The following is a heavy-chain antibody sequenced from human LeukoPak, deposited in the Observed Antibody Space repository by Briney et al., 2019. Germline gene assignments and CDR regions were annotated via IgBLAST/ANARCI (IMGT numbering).Heavy chain of an antibody. V-gene: IGHV3-23*01. Sequence: GGSLRLSCAASGFTFSSYGMSWVRQAPGKGLEWVSAISGSGGSTYYADSVKGRFTISRDNSKNTLYLQMNSLRAEDTAVYYCAKDWTPFDYGDLYPPLGYWGQGTLVTVSS. CDR2: ISGSGGST. CDR1: GFTFSSYG. CDR3: AKDWTPFDYGDLYPPLGY. J-gene: IGHJ4*02. D-gene: IGHD4-17*01.